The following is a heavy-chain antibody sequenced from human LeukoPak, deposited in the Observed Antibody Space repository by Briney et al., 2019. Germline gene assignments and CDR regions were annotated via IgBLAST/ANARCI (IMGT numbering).Heavy chain of an antibody. Sequence: GGSLRLSCAASGFTFSSYAMSWVRQAPGKGLEWVSAISGSGGSTYYADSVKGRFTISRDDSKNTLYLQMNSLRAEDTAVYYCARPPVAAPRAYFDYWGQGTLVTVSS. CDR3: ARPPVAAPRAYFDY. CDR2: ISGSGGST. J-gene: IGHJ4*02. CDR1: GFTFSSYA. D-gene: IGHD6-19*01. V-gene: IGHV3-23*01.